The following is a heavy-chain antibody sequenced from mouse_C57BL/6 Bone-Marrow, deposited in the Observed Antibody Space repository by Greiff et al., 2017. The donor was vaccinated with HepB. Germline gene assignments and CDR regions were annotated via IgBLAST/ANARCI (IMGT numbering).Heavy chain of an antibody. V-gene: IGHV1-74*01. J-gene: IGHJ4*01. Sequence: QVQLKQPGAELVKPGASVKVSCKASGYTFTSYWMHWVKQRPGQGLEWIGRIHPSDSDTNYNQKFKGKATLTVDKSSSTAYMQLSSLTSEDSAVYYCAIHYYGGSCAMDYWGQGTSVTVSS. D-gene: IGHD1-1*01. CDR3: AIHYYGGSCAMDY. CDR2: IHPSDSDT. CDR1: GYTFTSYW.